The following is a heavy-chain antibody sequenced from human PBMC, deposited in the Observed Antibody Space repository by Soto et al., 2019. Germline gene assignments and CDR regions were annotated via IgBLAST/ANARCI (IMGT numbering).Heavy chain of an antibody. CDR3: AKERVESQDY. J-gene: IGHJ4*02. CDR2: INPSGGST. V-gene: IGHV1-46*01. Sequence: GASVKVSCKASGYTFTSYYMHWVRQAPGQGLEWMGIINPSGGSTSYAQKFKGRVTMTEDTSTDTAYMELSSLRSENTAVYYCAKERVESQDYWGQGTLVTVSS. CDR1: GYTFTSYY.